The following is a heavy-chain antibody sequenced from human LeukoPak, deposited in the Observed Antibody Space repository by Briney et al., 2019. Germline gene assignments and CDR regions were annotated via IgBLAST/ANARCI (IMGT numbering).Heavy chain of an antibody. J-gene: IGHJ6*02. CDR1: GFTFSSYW. D-gene: IGHD3-3*01. CDR2: IYYSGST. V-gene: IGHV4-39*01. CDR3: ARSGRFLEWLSDYYYYGMDV. Sequence: GSLRLSCAASGFTFSSYWMHWVRQAPGKGLEWIGSIYYSGSTYYNPSLKSRVTISVDTSKNQFSLKLSSVTAADTAVYYCARSGRFLEWLSDYYYYGMDVWGQGTTVTVSS.